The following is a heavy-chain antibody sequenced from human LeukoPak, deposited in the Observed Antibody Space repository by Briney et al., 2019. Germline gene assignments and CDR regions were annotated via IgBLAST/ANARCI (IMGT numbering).Heavy chain of an antibody. J-gene: IGHJ4*02. CDR1: GFTFSSYA. V-gene: IGHV4-39*07. D-gene: IGHD1-1*01. CDR3: ARDGTSLNLAEFDY. Sequence: GSLRLSCAASGFTFSSYAMSWVRQAPGKGLEWIGSIYYSGNAYYNPSLKSRVTISVDTSKNQFSLKLSSVTAADTAVYYCARDGTSLNLAEFDYWGQGTLVTVSS. CDR2: IYYSGNA.